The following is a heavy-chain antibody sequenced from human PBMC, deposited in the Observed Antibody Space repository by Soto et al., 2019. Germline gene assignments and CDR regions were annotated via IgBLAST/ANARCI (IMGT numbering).Heavy chain of an antibody. V-gene: IGHV3-53*01. CDR3: ATSLSPDAFDI. Sequence: GGSLRLSCAASGFTVSSNYMSWVRQAPGKGLEWVSVIYSGGSTYYADSVKGRFTISRDNSKNTLYLQMNSLRAEGTAVYYCATSLSPDAFDIWGQGTMVTVSS. CDR1: GFTVSSNY. J-gene: IGHJ3*02. CDR2: IYSGGST.